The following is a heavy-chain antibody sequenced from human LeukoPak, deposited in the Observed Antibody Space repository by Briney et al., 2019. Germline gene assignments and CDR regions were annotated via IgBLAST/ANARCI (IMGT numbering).Heavy chain of an antibody. Sequence: PSETLSLTCTVSGGPISSYYWSWIRQPAAKGVAWIGRISTSGNTNYTPSLKSRVTMSVDTPKTQFSLKRISVTAAATAVYYCARDPSYYYYMDVWGKGTTVTVSS. V-gene: IGHV4-4*07. CDR1: GGPISSYY. J-gene: IGHJ6*03. CDR2: ISTSGNT. CDR3: ARDPSYYYYMDV.